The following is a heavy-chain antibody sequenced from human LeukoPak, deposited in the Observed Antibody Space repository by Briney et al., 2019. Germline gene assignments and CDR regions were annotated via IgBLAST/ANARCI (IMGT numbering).Heavy chain of an antibody. CDR3: TSPAHDFDIWSGYYSL. V-gene: IGHV3-73*01. J-gene: IGHJ4*01. D-gene: IGHD3-3*01. Sequence: GGSLKLSCYVSGFTFSDSVIHWVPHAAGKGLEWVGRIRSKTKSGETAYAASVKGRFTISRDDSKDTAYLQMNSLKPEDTAVYYCTSPAHDFDIWSGYYSLWGHGTQVTVSS. CDR2: IRSKTKSGET. CDR1: GFTFSDSV.